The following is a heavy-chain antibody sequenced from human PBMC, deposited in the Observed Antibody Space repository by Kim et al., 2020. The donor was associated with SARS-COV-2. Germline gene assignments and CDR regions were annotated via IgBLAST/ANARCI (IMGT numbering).Heavy chain of an antibody. Sequence: SETLSLTCTVSGGSISSSSYYWGWIRQPPGKGLEWIGSIYYSGRTYYNPSLKSRVTISVDTSKNQFSLKLSSVTAADTAVYYCARRQAYYNILTGYYPDALDIWGQGTMVTVCS. CDR2: IYYSGRT. V-gene: IGHV4-39*01. D-gene: IGHD3-9*01. J-gene: IGHJ3*02. CDR1: GGSISSSSYY. CDR3: ARRQAYYNILTGYYPDALDI.